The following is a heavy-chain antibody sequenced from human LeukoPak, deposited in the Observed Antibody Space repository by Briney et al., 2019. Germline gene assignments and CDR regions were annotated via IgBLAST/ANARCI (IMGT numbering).Heavy chain of an antibody. J-gene: IGHJ4*02. CDR2: IYYSGST. CDR1: GGSISSSSYY. Sequence: SETLSLTCTVSGGSISSSSYYWGWIRQPPGKGLEWIGSIYYSGSTYYNPSLKSRVTISVDTSKNQFSLKLSSVTAADTAVYYCARFSLSMVLFDYWGQGTLVTVSS. D-gene: IGHD3-10*01. V-gene: IGHV4-39*01. CDR3: ARFSLSMVLFDY.